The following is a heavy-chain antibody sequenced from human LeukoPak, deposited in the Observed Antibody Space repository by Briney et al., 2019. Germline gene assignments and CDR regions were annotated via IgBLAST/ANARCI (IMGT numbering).Heavy chain of an antibody. CDR3: ARGGSGWPNYFDY. J-gene: IGHJ4*02. D-gene: IGHD6-19*01. CDR2: VYTSGGT. V-gene: IGHV4-4*07. Sequence: SETLDLTCSVSGGSLRTYYWSWIRQPAGKGLEWIGRVYTSGGTDYNPSLKSRVTMSVDTSRNQFSLKLSSVTAADTAVYYCARGGSGWPNYFDYWGPGALVTVS. CDR1: GGSLRTYY.